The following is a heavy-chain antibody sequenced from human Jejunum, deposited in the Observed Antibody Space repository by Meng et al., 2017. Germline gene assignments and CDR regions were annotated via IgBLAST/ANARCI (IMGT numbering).Heavy chain of an antibody. CDR3: ARDLPYNNFWRSWFDP. J-gene: IGHJ5*02. V-gene: IGHV1-3*01. D-gene: IGHD1-14*01. Sequence: QAHLARCGAAWEKPRAAVAVYCKAPRFICPSSVMHWVLQAPGQRLEWMGGINGGKGNTKYSQKFQDRVTITRDTSANTAYMELSSLTSEDTAVYYCARDLPYNNFWRSWFDPWGQGTLVTVSS. CDR2: INGGKGNT. CDR1: RFICPSSV.